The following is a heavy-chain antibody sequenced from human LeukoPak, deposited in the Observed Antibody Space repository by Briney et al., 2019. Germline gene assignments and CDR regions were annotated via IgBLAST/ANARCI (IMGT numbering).Heavy chain of an antibody. CDR1: GGSISSYY. D-gene: IGHD3-16*01. J-gene: IGHJ4*02. V-gene: IGHV4-59*01. Sequence: SETLSLTCTVSGGSISSYYWSWIRQPPGKGLEWIGYIYYSGSTNYNPSLKSRVTISVDTSKNQFSLKLSSMTAADTAVYYCARGRWGSSGSAYYFDYWGQGTLVTVSS. CDR3: ARGRWGSSGSAYYFDY. CDR2: IYYSGST.